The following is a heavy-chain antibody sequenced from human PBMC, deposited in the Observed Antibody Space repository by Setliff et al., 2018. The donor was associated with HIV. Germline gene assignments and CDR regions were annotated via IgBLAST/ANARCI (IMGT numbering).Heavy chain of an antibody. CDR3: AGDLLGSSSLVDY. V-gene: IGHV4-61*09. Sequence: SETLSLTCTVSGGSISSGSYYWSWIRQPAGKGLEWIGHIHTSGSSSYNPSLKSRVIISLDTSKNQISLKLNSVTAADPAVYYCAGDLLGSSSLVDYWGQGTLVTVSS. J-gene: IGHJ4*02. D-gene: IGHD6-6*01. CDR2: IHTSGSS. CDR1: GGSISSGSYY.